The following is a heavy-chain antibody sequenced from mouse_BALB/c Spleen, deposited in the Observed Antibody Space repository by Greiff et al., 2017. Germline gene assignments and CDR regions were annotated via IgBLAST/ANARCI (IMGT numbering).Heavy chain of an antibody. CDR3: ARLGITAYFDY. Sequence: QVQLQQSGAELVRPGASVKMSCKASGYTFTSYWMHWVKQRPGQGLEWIGYINPSTGYTEYNQKFKDKATLTADKSSSTAYMQLSSLTSEDSAVYYCARLGITAYFDYWGQGTTLTVSS. V-gene: IGHV1-4*01. D-gene: IGHD2-4*01. J-gene: IGHJ2*01. CDR1: GYTFTSYW. CDR2: INPSTGYT.